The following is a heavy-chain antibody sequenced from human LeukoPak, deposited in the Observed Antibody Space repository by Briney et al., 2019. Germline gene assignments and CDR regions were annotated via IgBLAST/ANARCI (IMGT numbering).Heavy chain of an antibody. D-gene: IGHD6-19*01. CDR3: ARSYSRGWYYFDY. CDR1: GGSISSYY. CDR2: IYYSGST. Sequence: PSETLSLTCTVSGGSISSYYWSWIRQPPGKGLEWIGYIYYSGSTNYNPSLKSRVTISVDTSKNQFSLKLSSVTAADTAVYYCARSYSRGWYYFDYWGQGTLVTVSS. J-gene: IGHJ4*02. V-gene: IGHV4-59*08.